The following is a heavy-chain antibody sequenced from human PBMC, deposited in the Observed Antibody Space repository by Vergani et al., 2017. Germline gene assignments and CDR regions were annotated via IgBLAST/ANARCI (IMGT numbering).Heavy chain of an antibody. J-gene: IGHJ4*02. Sequence: EVQLVESGGGLVQPGRSLRLSCTASGFTFGDYAMSWVRQAPGKGLEWVGFIRSKAYGGTTEYAASVKGRFTISRDDSKSIAYLQMNSLKTEDTAVYYCAKLASYSSSWYGLDPYDYYFDYWGQGTLVTVSS. CDR1: GFTFGDYA. CDR3: AKLASYSSSWYGLDPYDYYFDY. V-gene: IGHV3-49*04. CDR2: IRSKAYGGTT. D-gene: IGHD6-13*01.